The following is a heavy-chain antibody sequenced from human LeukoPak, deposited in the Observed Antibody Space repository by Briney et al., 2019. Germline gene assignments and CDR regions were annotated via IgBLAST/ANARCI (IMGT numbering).Heavy chain of an antibody. CDR2: ISAYNGNT. J-gene: IGHJ4*02. Sequence: GASVKVSCKASGYTFTSYGISWVRQAPGQGLEWMGWISAYNGNTNYAQKLQGRVTMTTDTSTSTAYMELRSLRSDDTAVYYYARSLAPGHWKDFDYWGQGTLVTVSS. V-gene: IGHV1-18*01. CDR3: ARSLAPGHWKDFDY. CDR1: GYTFTSYG. D-gene: IGHD1-1*01.